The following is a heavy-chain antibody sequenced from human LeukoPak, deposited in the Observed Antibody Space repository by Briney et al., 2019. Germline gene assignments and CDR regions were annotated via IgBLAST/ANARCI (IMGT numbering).Heavy chain of an antibody. CDR3: ARDSWEMATMGLGF. D-gene: IGHD5-24*01. CDR2: ISGGGTTI. CDR1: GFIFSDYY. J-gene: IGHJ4*02. V-gene: IGHV3-11*01. Sequence: GGSLRLSCAASGFIFSDYYMSWIRQAPGKGLEWISYISGGGTTIYYADSVKGRFTISRDNTKNSLYLHMSGLRAEDTAMYYCARDSWEMATMGLGFWGQGALVTDSS.